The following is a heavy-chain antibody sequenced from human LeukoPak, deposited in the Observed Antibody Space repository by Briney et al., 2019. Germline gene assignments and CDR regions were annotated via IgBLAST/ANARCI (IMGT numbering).Heavy chain of an antibody. J-gene: IGHJ5*02. Sequence: ASVKVSCKASGGTFSSYAISWVRQAPGQGLEWMGGIIPIFGTANYAQKFQGRVTITADESTSTAYMELSSLRSEDTAVYYCARDPGVVAAATTRYSGWFDPWGQGTLVTVSS. CDR2: IIPIFGTA. D-gene: IGHD2-15*01. CDR3: ARDPGVVAAATTRYSGWFDP. CDR1: GGTFSSYA. V-gene: IGHV1-69*13.